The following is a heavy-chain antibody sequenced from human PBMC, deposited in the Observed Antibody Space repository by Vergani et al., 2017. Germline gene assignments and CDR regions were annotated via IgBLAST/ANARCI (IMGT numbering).Heavy chain of an antibody. D-gene: IGHD2-2*01. CDR1: GGTFSSYA. J-gene: IGHJ3*02. CDR3: AGVRGDCSSTSCHRDVGAFDI. Sequence: QVQLVQSGAEVKKPGSSVKVSCKASGGTFSSYAISWVRQAPGQGLEWMGGIIPIFGTANYAQKFQGRVTITADESTSTAYMELSSLRSEDTAVYYCAGVRGDCSSTSCHRDVGAFDIWGQGTMVTVSS. V-gene: IGHV1-69*01. CDR2: IIPIFGTA.